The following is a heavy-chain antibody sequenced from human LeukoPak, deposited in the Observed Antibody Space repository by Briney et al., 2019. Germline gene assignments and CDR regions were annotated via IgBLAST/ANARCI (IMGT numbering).Heavy chain of an antibody. V-gene: IGHV4-59*01. Sequence: SETLSLTCTVSGGSISSYYWSWIRQPPGKGLEWIGYIYYSGSTNYNPSLKSRVTISVDTSKNQFSLKLSSVTAADTAVYYCARARQQLAYYFDYWGQGTLVTVSS. J-gene: IGHJ4*02. CDR3: ARARQQLAYYFDY. CDR2: IYYSGST. D-gene: IGHD6-13*01. CDR1: GGSISSYY.